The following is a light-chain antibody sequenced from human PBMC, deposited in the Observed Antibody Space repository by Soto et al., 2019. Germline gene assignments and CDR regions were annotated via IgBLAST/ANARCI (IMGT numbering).Light chain of an antibody. CDR1: NSNIGAGYD. CDR2: GND. V-gene: IGLV1-40*01. CDR3: QSYDTSLSGSVV. J-gene: IGLJ2*01. Sequence: QAVVTQPPSVSGAPGQRVTISCTGSNSNIGAGYDVHWYQQLPGTAPTLLIYGNDNRPSGVPDRFSGAKSGTSASLAITGLQAEDEADYYCQSYDTSLSGSVVFGGGTQLTVL.